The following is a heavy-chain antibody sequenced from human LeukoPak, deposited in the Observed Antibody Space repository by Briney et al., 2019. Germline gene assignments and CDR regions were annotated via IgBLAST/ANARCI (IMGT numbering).Heavy chain of an antibody. J-gene: IGHJ4*02. Sequence: GGSLRLSCAASGFTFDDYAMHWVRQAPGKGLEWVSGISWNSGSIGYADSVKGRFTISRDNAKNSLYLQMNSLRAEDMALYYCAKDMGMNIAAAGTFDYWGQGTLVTVSS. V-gene: IGHV3-9*03. CDR1: GFTFDDYA. D-gene: IGHD6-13*01. CDR3: AKDMGMNIAAAGTFDY. CDR2: ISWNSGSI.